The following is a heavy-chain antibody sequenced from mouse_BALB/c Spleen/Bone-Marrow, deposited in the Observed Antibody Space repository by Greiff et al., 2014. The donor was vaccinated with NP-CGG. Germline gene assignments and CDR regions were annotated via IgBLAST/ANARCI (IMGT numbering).Heavy chain of an antibody. CDR1: GYTFTNYW. CDR3: ARNYDYDEGAWFTY. D-gene: IGHD2-4*01. Sequence: QVQLQQSGAEVVNPGASVKLSCRTSGYTFTNYWIQWVKQRPGQGLGWIGEIFPGTDTTYYNEKFKDKATLTIDTSSSTAYMQLSNLTSEDSAVYFGARNYDYDEGAWFTYWGQGTLVTVSA. J-gene: IGHJ3*01. CDR2: IFPGTDTT. V-gene: IGHV1S132*01.